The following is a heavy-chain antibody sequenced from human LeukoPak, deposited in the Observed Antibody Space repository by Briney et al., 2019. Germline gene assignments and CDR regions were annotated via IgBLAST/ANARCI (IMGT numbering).Heavy chain of an antibody. CDR2: ISAYNGNT. D-gene: IGHD4-17*01. CDR3: ARNDYGDYVFDY. V-gene: IGHV1-18*04. CDR1: GYTFTSYG. Sequence: ASVKVSCKASGYTFTSYGISWVRQAPGQGLEWMGWISAYNGNTNYAQKLQGRVTMTTDASTSTAYMELRSLRSDDTAVYYCARNDYGDYVFDYWGQGTLVTVSS. J-gene: IGHJ4*02.